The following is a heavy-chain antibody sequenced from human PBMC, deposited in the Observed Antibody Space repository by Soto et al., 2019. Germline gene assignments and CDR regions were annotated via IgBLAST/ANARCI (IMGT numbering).Heavy chain of an antibody. CDR3: ARGYTNSSGWPFDY. CDR1: GGSFSGYY. V-gene: IGHV4-34*01. J-gene: IGHJ4*02. Sequence: SETLSLTCAVYGGSFSGYYWSWIRQPPGKGLEWIGEINHSGSTNYNPSLKSRVTISVDTSKNQFSLKLSSVTAADTAVYYCARGYTNSSGWPFDYWGQGTLVTVSS. CDR2: INHSGST. D-gene: IGHD6-19*01.